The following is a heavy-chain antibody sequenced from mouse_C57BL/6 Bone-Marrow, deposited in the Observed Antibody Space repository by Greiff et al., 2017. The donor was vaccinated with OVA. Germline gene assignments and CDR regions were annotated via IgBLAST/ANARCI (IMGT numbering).Heavy chain of an antibody. CDR1: GFTFSSYG. J-gene: IGHJ3*01. Sequence: EVKLVESGGDLVKPGGSLKLSCAASGFTFSSYGMSWVRQTPDKRLEWVATISSGGSYTYYPDSVKGRFTISRDNAKNPLYLQMSSMRSEYTAMDYGETAYYNNAWFDYWGQGTLVTVSA. CDR3: ETAYYNNAWFDY. D-gene: IGHD2-5*01. V-gene: IGHV5-6*01. CDR2: ISSGGSYT.